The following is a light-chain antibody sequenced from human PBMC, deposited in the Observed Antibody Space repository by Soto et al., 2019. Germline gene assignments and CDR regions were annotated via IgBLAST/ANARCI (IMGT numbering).Light chain of an antibody. Sequence: DIQLTQSPSFLSASVGDRVTITCRASQGISSYLAWYQQKPGKAPKLLIYSASTLQSEVPSRFSGSGSGTEFTLTISSLRPEDFATFYCQQLNTYPLTFGGGTKVEI. V-gene: IGKV1-9*01. CDR2: SAS. J-gene: IGKJ4*01. CDR3: QQLNTYPLT. CDR1: QGISSY.